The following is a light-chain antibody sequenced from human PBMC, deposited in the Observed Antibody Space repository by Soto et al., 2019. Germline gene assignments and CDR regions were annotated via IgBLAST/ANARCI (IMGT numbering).Light chain of an antibody. V-gene: IGKV3-20*01. CDR1: QSVSSSY. CDR3: HHYGSSPYT. CDR2: GAS. Sequence: EIVLTQSPGTLSLSPGERATLSCRASQSVSSSYLAWYQQKPGQAPRLLIYGASSRATGIPARFSGSGSGTDFTLTISRLETEDFAVYYCHHYGSSPYTFCQGTNLEIK. J-gene: IGKJ2*01.